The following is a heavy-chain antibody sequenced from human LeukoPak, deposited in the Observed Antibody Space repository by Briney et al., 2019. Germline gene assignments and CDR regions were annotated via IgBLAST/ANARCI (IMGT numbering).Heavy chain of an antibody. J-gene: IGHJ5*02. CDR1: GYTFTSYV. CDR3: ARGAKFRSYGSGTYYTSLPFDP. V-gene: IGHV1-3*03. D-gene: IGHD3-10*01. CDR2: INDGNGNT. Sequence: GASVKVSCKASGYTFTSYVMHWVRQAPGQGLEWMGCINDGNGNTKYSQEFQGRVTITRDTSASTAYMELSSLRSEDMAVYYCARGAKFRSYGSGTYYTSLPFDPWGQGTLVTVSS.